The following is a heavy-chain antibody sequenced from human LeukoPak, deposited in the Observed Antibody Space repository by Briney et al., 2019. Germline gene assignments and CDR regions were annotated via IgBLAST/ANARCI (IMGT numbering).Heavy chain of an antibody. D-gene: IGHD3-10*01. V-gene: IGHV1-69*06. Sequence: SVKVSCKASGGTFSSYAISWVRQAPGQGLEWMGGIIPIFGTANYAQKFQGRVTITADKSTSTAYMELSSLRSEDTAVYYCARNLWFEELSWSKPSYYYYMDVWGKGTTVTISS. CDR1: GGTFSSYA. CDR3: ARNLWFEELSWSKPSYYYYMDV. CDR2: IIPIFGTA. J-gene: IGHJ6*03.